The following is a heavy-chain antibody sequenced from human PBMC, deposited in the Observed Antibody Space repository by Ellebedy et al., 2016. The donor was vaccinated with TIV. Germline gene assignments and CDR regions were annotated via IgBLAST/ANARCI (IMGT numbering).Heavy chain of an antibody. Sequence: ASVKVSCKGSGYRFTGYYMHWVRQAPGQGLEWMGWINGNSGETQYAQKFQGRVTMTRDTSINTAYMELSGLRSDDTAVYFCARGLNGWYYYWGQGALVTVSS. V-gene: IGHV1-2*02. CDR3: ARGLNGWYYY. CDR2: INGNSGET. J-gene: IGHJ4*02. D-gene: IGHD6-19*01. CDR1: GYRFTGYY.